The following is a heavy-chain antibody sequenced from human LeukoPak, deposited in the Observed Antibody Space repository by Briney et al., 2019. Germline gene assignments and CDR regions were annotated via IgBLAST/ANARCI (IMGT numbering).Heavy chain of an antibody. J-gene: IGHJ4*02. V-gene: IGHV3-30*01. Sequence: PGRSLRLSCAASGFTFSSYAMHWVRQAPGKGLEWVAVISYDGSNKYYADSVKGRFTISRDNSKDTLYLQMNSLRAEDTAVYYCARTSGGLYSSSSDYWGQGTLVTVSS. CDR3: ARTSGGLYSSSSDY. CDR2: ISYDGSNK. D-gene: IGHD6-6*01. CDR1: GFTFSSYA.